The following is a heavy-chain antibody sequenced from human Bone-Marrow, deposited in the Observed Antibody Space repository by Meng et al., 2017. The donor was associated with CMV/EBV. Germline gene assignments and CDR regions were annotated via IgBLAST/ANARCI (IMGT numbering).Heavy chain of an antibody. CDR3: AREISGWNQVLPSYYYYGMDV. CDR1: GYTFTSYG. CDR2: ISAYNGNT. V-gene: IGHV1-18*01. Sequence: ASVKVSCKASGYTFTSYGISWVRQAPGQGLEWMGWISAYNGNTNYAQKLQGRVTRTTDTSTSTAYMELRSLRSDDTAVYYCAREISGWNQVLPSYYYYGMDVWGQGTTVTVSS. J-gene: IGHJ6*02. D-gene: IGHD1-14*01.